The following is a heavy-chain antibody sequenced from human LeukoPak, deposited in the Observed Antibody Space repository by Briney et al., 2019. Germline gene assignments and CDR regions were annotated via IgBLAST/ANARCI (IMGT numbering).Heavy chain of an antibody. J-gene: IGHJ4*02. CDR3: AKGAYYYDSSGYYFGY. CDR2: ISWNSGSI. V-gene: IGHV3-9*01. Sequence: GGSLRLSCAASGFTFDDYAMHWVRQAPGKGLEWVSGISWNSGSIGYADSVKGRFTISRDNAKNSLYLQVNSLRAEDTALYYCAKGAYYYDSSGYYFGYWGQGTLVTVSS. CDR1: GFTFDDYA. D-gene: IGHD3-22*01.